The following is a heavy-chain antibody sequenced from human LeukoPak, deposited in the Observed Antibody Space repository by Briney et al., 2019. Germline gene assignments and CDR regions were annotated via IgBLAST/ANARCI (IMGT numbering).Heavy chain of an antibody. CDR1: GYTFTGYY. Sequence: GASVKVSCKASGYTFTGYYMHWVRQAPGQGLEWMGWISAYNGNTNYAQKLQGRVTMTTDTSTSTAYMELRSLRSDDTAVYYCARGPYNYFDYWGQGTLVTVSS. CDR2: ISAYNGNT. D-gene: IGHD4-11*01. J-gene: IGHJ4*02. CDR3: ARGPYNYFDY. V-gene: IGHV1-18*04.